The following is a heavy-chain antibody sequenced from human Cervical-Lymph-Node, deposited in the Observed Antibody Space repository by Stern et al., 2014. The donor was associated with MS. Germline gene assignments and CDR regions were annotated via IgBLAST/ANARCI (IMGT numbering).Heavy chain of an antibody. CDR1: GFDFRIYG. CDR3: ARVPSGWQTGFDY. CDR2: IWFDGRNK. D-gene: IGHD6-19*01. Sequence: VQLVESGGGVVQPERSLRLSCAASGFDFRIYGMHWVRQTPGKGLEWVAVIWFDGRNKNYADSVKGRFTISRDNSKNTLYLQMNSLRAADTAVYYCARVPSGWQTGFDYWGQGTLVTVSS. J-gene: IGHJ4*02. V-gene: IGHV3-33*01.